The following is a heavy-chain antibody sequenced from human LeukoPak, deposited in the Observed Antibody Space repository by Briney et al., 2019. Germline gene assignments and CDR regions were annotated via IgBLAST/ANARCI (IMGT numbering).Heavy chain of an antibody. D-gene: IGHD1-26*01. V-gene: IGHV3-49*04. CDR1: GFTFGDYA. J-gene: IGHJ4*02. CDR3: TRSPLVGSYTPTRPKKAEGYYFDY. Sequence: PGRSLRLSCTASGFTFGDYAMSWVRPAPGKGLEWVGFIRSKAYGGTTEYAASVKGRFTISRDDSKSIAYLQMNSLKTEDTAVYYCTRSPLVGSYTPTRPKKAEGYYFDYWGQGTLVTVSS. CDR2: IRSKAYGGTT.